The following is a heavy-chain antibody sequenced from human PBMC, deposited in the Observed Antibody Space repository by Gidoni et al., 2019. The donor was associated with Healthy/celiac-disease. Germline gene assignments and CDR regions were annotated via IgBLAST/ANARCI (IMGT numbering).Heavy chain of an antibody. D-gene: IGHD4-17*01. CDR2: IYSGGST. Sequence: EVQLVESGGGMIQPGGSLRLSCAASGFPVSSNYMSWVRQASGKGQEWVSVIYSGGSTYYADSVKGRFTISRDNSKNTLYLQMNSLRAEDTAVYYCARDPGDYGDYTLDYYYYGMDVWGQGTTVTVSS. J-gene: IGHJ6*02. V-gene: IGHV3-53*01. CDR3: ARDPGDYGDYTLDYYYYGMDV. CDR1: GFPVSSNY.